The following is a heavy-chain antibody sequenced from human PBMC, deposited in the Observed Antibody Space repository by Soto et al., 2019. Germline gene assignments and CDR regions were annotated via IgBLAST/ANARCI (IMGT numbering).Heavy chain of an antibody. Sequence: QVQLVQSGAEVKKPGASVKVSCKASGYTFTSYGISWVRQAPGQGLEWMGWISAYNGNTNYAQKLQGRVTMTTDTSTRTAYMELRSLRSNDTAVYFCALVIAAAVAFDYWGQRTLVTVSS. V-gene: IGHV1-18*01. CDR2: ISAYNGNT. CDR3: ALVIAAAVAFDY. J-gene: IGHJ4*02. D-gene: IGHD6-13*01. CDR1: GYTFTSYG.